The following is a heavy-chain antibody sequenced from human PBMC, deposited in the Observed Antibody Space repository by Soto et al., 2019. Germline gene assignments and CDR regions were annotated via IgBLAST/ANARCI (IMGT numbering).Heavy chain of an antibody. J-gene: IGHJ5*02. Sequence: QVQLQESGPGLVKPSETLSLTCTVSGGSISSYYWSWIRQPPGKGLEWIGYIYYSGSTNYNPSLKSRVTISLDTSKNEFSLKLSSVTAADTAVYYCARVGIEYSSSSWWFDPWGQGTLVTVSS. CDR1: GGSISSYY. CDR3: ARVGIEYSSSSWWFDP. CDR2: IYYSGST. D-gene: IGHD6-6*01. V-gene: IGHV4-59*01.